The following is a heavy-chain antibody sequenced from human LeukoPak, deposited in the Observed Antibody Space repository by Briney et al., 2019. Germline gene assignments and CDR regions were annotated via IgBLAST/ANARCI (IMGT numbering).Heavy chain of an antibody. V-gene: IGHV4-61*02. J-gene: IGHJ4*02. CDR1: GDSIRRGNYY. CDR2: INPSGSS. D-gene: IGHD3-22*01. Sequence: SETLSLTCSVSGDSIRRGNYYWSWIRQSAGKGLEWIGRINPSGSSNYNPSLKSRVIMSLDTSKNQFSLRLTSVTAADTAVYYCARDDFDNSGYRPFYFWGQGSLVTVSS. CDR3: ARDDFDNSGYRPFYF.